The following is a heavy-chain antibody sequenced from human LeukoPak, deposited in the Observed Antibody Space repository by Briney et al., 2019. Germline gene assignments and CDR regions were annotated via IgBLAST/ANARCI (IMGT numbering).Heavy chain of an antibody. Sequence: PSETLSLTCTVSGGSISSGGYYWRWIRQHPGKGLEWIGYIYYSGSTYYNPSLKSRVTISVDTSKNQFSLKLSSVTAADTAVYYCARETYGDYVRAFDIWGQGTMATVSS. V-gene: IGHV4-31*03. CDR3: ARETYGDYVRAFDI. J-gene: IGHJ3*02. CDR1: GGSISSGGYY. D-gene: IGHD4-17*01. CDR2: IYYSGST.